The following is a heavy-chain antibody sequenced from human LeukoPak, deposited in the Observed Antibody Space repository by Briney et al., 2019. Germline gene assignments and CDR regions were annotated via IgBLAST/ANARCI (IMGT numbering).Heavy chain of an antibody. D-gene: IGHD4-11*01. V-gene: IGHV4-59*08. Sequence: SETLSLTCTVSGGSISSYYWSWIRQPPGKGLEWIGYIYYSGSTNYNPSLKSRVTISVDASKNQFSLKLSSVTAADTAVYYCAATGYSYNYWGQGTLVTVPS. CDR2: IYYSGST. CDR1: GGSISSYY. CDR3: AATGYSYNY. J-gene: IGHJ4*02.